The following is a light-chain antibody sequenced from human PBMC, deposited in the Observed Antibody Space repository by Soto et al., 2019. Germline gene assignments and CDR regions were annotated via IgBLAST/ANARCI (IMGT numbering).Light chain of an antibody. CDR3: QQYGNSPQP. Sequence: IVLRQCPATLSLSPGEIATLSCGASQSVRSSYLAWYEQKPGQAPRLLIYGASSSATGIPDRFSRRGSGTDFPPTPSRLQPDDFAVYYCQQYGNSPQPFGQATKVAI. CDR1: QSVRSSY. J-gene: IGKJ1*01. CDR2: GAS. V-gene: IGKV3-20*01.